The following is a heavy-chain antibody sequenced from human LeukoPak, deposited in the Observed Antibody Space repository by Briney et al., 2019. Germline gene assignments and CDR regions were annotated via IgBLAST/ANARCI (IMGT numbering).Heavy chain of an antibody. CDR3: ARGLRVAVAGPGEYYFDY. V-gene: IGHV1-69*01. CDR2: IIPIFGTA. J-gene: IGHJ4*02. D-gene: IGHD6-19*01. Sequence: SVKVSCKASGGTFSSYAISWVRQAPGQGLEWMGGIIPIFGTANYAQKFQGRVTITADESTSTAYMELSSLRSEDTAVYYCARGLRVAVAGPGEYYFDYWGQGTLVTVSS. CDR1: GGTFSSYA.